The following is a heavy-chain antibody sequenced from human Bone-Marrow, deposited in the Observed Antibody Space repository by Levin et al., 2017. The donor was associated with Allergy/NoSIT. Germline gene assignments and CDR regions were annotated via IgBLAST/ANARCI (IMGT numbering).Heavy chain of an antibody. CDR2: IHHTGAT. V-gene: IGHV4-59*01. Sequence: SQTLSLTCTVSGDSISGYYWSWIRQPPGKGLEWFGYIHHTGATDYNPSLRSRVTISVDTSKNEFSLKLRSVTAADTAVFYCARDGAGRRSPFAMDVWGQGTTVTVSS. CDR3: ARDGAGRRSPFAMDV. J-gene: IGHJ6*02. CDR1: GDSISGYY. D-gene: IGHD3-10*01.